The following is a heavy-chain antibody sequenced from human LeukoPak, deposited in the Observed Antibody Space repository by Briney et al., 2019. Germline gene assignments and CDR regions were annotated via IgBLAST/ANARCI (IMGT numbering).Heavy chain of an antibody. CDR1: GFAFSSYA. CDR3: AKGESNSGWLLFDY. CDR2: ISGSGAT. D-gene: IGHD5-12*01. J-gene: IGHJ4*02. V-gene: IGHV3-23*01. Sequence: QPGGSLRLSCAASGFAFSSYAMSWVRQAPGKGLEWVSTISGSGATYYADSVKGRFTISRDSSKNTLYLQANSLRAEDTAVYYCAKGESNSGWLLFDYWGQGTLVTVSS.